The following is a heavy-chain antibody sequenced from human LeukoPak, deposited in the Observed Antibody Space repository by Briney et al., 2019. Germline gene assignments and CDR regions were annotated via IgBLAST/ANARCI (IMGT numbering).Heavy chain of an antibody. Sequence: GESLKISCKGSGYSFTSYWIGWVRQMPGKGLEWMGIINPADSDTRYSPSFQGQVTISADKSISTAYLQWNSLKASDTAVYYCAWLQITIFGVVSYYYYGMDVWGQGTTVTVSS. V-gene: IGHV5-51*01. J-gene: IGHJ6*02. CDR2: INPADSDT. CDR1: GYSFTSYW. CDR3: AWLQITIFGVVSYYYYGMDV. D-gene: IGHD3-3*01.